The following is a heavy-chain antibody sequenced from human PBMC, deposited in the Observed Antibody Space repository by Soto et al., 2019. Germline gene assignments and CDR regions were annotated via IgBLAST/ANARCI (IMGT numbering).Heavy chain of an antibody. CDR1: GFTFSSYA. CDR2: ISYDGSNK. J-gene: IGHJ4*02. CDR3: ARDPNYGQFDY. V-gene: IGHV3-30-3*01. D-gene: IGHD4-17*01. Sequence: QVQLVESGGGVVQPGRSLRLSCAASGFTFSSYAMHWVRQAPGKGLEWVAVISYDGSNKYYAGSVKGRFTISRDNSKNTLYLQMNSLRAEDTAVYYCARDPNYGQFDYWGQGTLVTVSS.